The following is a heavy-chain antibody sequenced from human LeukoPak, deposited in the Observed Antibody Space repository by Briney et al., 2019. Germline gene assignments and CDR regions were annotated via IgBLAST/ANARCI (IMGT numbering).Heavy chain of an antibody. D-gene: IGHD3-9*01. CDR1: GFTFSNYG. Sequence: GGSLRLSCAASGFTFSNYGMHWVRQAPGKGLEWVAFIRFDESDEYYADSVKGRFTISRDNSKNSLYLQMNSLRAEDTAVYYCARAGYYKGFDYWGQGTLVTVSS. J-gene: IGHJ4*02. V-gene: IGHV3-30*02. CDR2: IRFDESDE. CDR3: ARAGYYKGFDY.